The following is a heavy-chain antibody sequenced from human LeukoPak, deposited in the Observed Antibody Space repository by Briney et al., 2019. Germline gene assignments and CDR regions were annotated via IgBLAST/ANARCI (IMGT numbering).Heavy chain of an antibody. CDR2: IKADGSEK. CDR1: GFTFSNYW. V-gene: IGHV3-7*01. J-gene: IGHJ4*02. Sequence: PGGSLRLSCSVSGFTFSNYWMNWVRQAPGKGLEWVANIKADGSEKYYVDSVKGRFTISRDNAKNSLHLQVNSLSVEDTAVYYCASTNSLDYWGQGTLVTVPS. D-gene: IGHD4-23*01. CDR3: ASTNSLDY.